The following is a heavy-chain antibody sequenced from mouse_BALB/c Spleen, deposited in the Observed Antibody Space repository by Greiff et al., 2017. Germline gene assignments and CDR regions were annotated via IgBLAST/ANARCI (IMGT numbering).Heavy chain of an antibody. D-gene: IGHD1-2*01. V-gene: IGHV5-9-4*01. CDR3: AREITTATYAMDY. CDR2: ISSGGSYT. Sequence: EVQLVESGGGLVKPGGSLKLSCAASGFTFSSYAMSWVRQSPEKRLEWVAEISSGGSYTYYPDTVTGRFTISRDNAKNTLYLEMSSLRSEDTAMYYCAREITTATYAMDYWGQGTSVTVSS. CDR1: GFTFSSYA. J-gene: IGHJ4*01.